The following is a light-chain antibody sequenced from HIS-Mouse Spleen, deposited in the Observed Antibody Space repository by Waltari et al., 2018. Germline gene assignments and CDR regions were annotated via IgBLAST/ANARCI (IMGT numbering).Light chain of an antibody. V-gene: IGLV2-23*01. CDR2: EGS. CDR1: SSDGGSYNL. Sequence: QSALTQPASVSGSPGQSIPLSCTGTSSDGGSYNLVSWYQQHPGKAPKLMIYEGSKRPSGVSNRFSGSKSGNTASLTISGLQAEDEADYYCCSYAGSSTYVVFGGGTKLTVL. J-gene: IGLJ2*01. CDR3: CSYAGSSTYVV.